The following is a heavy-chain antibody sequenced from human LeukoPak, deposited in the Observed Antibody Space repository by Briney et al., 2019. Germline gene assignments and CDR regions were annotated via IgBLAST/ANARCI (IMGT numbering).Heavy chain of an antibody. CDR1: GGSISSSSYY. CDR3: ARIVVVPAATPGYYYYYMDV. CDR2: IYYSGST. Sequence: SETLSLTCTVSGGSISSSSYYWGWIRQPPGKGLEWIGSIYYSGSTYYNPSLKSRVTILVDTSKNQFSLKLTSVTAADTAVYYCARIVVVPAATPGYYYYYMDVWGKGTTVTISS. J-gene: IGHJ6*03. V-gene: IGHV4-39*07. D-gene: IGHD2-2*01.